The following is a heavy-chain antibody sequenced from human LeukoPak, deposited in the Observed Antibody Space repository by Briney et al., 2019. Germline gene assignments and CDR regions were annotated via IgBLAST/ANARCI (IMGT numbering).Heavy chain of an antibody. V-gene: IGHV1-69*06. CDR2: IIPIFGTA. Sequence: SVKVSCKASGYTFTSYAISWVRQAPGQGLEWMGGIIPIFGTANYAQKFQGRVTITADKSTSTAYMELSSLRSEDTAVYYCARNLERRGYSYGQLDYWGQGTLVTVSS. CDR1: GYTFTSYA. D-gene: IGHD5-18*01. J-gene: IGHJ4*02. CDR3: ARNLERRGYSYGQLDY.